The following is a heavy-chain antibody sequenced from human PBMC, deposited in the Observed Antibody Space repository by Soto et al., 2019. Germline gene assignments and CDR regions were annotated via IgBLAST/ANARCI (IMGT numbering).Heavy chain of an antibody. CDR3: ASGKSQMSQDRMGFYYYLDV. V-gene: IGHV1-69*08. J-gene: IGHJ6*03. Sequence: QVPLVQSGADVKKPGSSVKISCTASGAAFSNYTFTWVRRAPGQGLEWVGRVIPHLDASNYAEKFQDRVTISADRSTSTVYVELSGLRSEDSVIYYCASGKSQMSQDRMGFYYYLDVWGKGTTVTVSS. D-gene: IGHD1-1*01. CDR1: GAAFSNYT. CDR2: VIPHLDAS.